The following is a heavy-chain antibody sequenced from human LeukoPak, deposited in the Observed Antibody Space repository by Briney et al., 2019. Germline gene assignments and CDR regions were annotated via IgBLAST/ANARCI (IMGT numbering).Heavy chain of an antibody. Sequence: SETLSLTCSVSGGSISSSTYYWGWVRQPPGKGLEWIASIYYSGTTNYTPSLKSRVTISIDTSKNQLSLKLSSVTAADTALYYCARGPVASRTFDIWAQGTMVTVSS. CDR1: GGSISSSTYY. CDR2: IYYSGTT. CDR3: ARGPVASRTFDI. J-gene: IGHJ3*02. V-gene: IGHV4-39*07.